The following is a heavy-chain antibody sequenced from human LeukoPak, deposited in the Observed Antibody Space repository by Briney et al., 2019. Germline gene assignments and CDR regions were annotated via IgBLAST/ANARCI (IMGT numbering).Heavy chain of an antibody. D-gene: IGHD3-10*01. CDR1: GYSFTSYG. V-gene: IGHV1-18*01. CDR3: ARKDYGSGSFSRSFDY. J-gene: IGHJ4*02. Sequence: GASVKVSCKASGYSFTSYGISWVRQAPGQGLQYMGWFRTFTGDTNYAQNFQDRVVFTTDPSTNTAYMELRSLRSDDTAVYYCARKDYGSGSFSRSFDYWGQGTLVTVSS. CDR2: FRTFTGDT.